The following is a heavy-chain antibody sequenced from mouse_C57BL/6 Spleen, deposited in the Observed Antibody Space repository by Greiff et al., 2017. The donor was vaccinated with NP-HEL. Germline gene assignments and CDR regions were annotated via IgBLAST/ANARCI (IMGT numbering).Heavy chain of an antibody. CDR1: GYTFTDYY. CDR3: ARKNSDGNHAEYYAMDY. CDR2: INPNNGGT. Sequence: EVQLQQSGPELVKPGASVKISCKASGYTFTDYYMNWVKQSHGKSLEWIGDINPNNGGTSYNQKFKGKGTLTVDKSSSTAYMELRSLTSEDSAVYYCARKNSDGNHAEYYAMDYWGQGTSVTVSS. D-gene: IGHD2-1*01. J-gene: IGHJ4*01. V-gene: IGHV1-26*01.